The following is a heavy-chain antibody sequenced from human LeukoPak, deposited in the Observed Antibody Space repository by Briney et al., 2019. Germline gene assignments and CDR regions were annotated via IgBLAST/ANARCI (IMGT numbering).Heavy chain of an antibody. CDR3: ARRGGYETGTDY. V-gene: IGHV4-39*07. J-gene: IGHJ4*02. Sequence: SETLSLTCTVSGDSITRDSFFWGWIRQPPGKGLEWIGSIYFSGSTYYNPSLKSRVTISVDTSKNQFSLKLSSVTAADTAVYYCARRGGYETGTDYWGQGTLVTVSS. D-gene: IGHD5-12*01. CDR1: GDSITRDSFF. CDR2: IYFSGST.